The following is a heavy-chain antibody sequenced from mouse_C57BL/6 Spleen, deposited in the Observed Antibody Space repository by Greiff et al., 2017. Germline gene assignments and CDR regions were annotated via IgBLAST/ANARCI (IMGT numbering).Heavy chain of an antibody. CDR2: ISYDGSN. V-gene: IGHV3-6*01. CDR1: GYSITSGYY. D-gene: IGHD1-1*01. CDR3: AKAYYDFDY. J-gene: IGHJ2*01. Sequence: EVKLMESGPGLVKPSQSLSLTCSVTGYSITSGYYWNWIRQFPGNKLEWMGYISYDGSNNYNPSLKNRISITRDTSKNQFFMKLKSVTTEDTATYYCAKAYYDFDYWGQGTTLTVSS.